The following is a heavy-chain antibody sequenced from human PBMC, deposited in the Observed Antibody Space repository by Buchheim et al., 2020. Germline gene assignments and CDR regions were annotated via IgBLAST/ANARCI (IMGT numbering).Heavy chain of an antibody. CDR3: ARRTISSGWYFPFDY. V-gene: IGHV4-39*01. CDR1: GGSISSSSYY. J-gene: IGHJ4*02. CDR2: IYYSGST. Sequence: QLQLQESGPGLVKPSETLSLTCTVSGGSISSSSYYWGWIRQPPGKGLEWIGSIYYSGSTYYNPSLKSRVTISVDTSKNQFSLKLSSVTAADTAVYYCARRTISSGWYFPFDYWGQGT. D-gene: IGHD6-19*01.